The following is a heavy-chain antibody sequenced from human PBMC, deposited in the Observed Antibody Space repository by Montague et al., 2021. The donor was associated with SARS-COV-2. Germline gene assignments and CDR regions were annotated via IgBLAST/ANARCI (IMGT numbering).Heavy chain of an antibody. V-gene: IGHV3-23*01. D-gene: IGHD3-10*01. J-gene: IGHJ6*02. CDR2: ISGSDGGT. Sequence: SLRLSCAASGFTFSNSAMNWVRPAPGKGLEWVSCISGSDGGTHYXYSVKGRFPISSDNSKNALYLQMDSLSAEDTALYYCAKDSYYYGLGYGMDVWGQGTTVTVSS. CDR3: AKDSYYYGLGYGMDV. CDR1: GFTFSNSA.